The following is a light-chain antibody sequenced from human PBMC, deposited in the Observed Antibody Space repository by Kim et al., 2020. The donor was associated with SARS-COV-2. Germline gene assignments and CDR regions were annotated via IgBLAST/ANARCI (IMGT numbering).Light chain of an antibody. CDR1: QNIAGY. V-gene: IGKV3-11*01. CDR2: DAS. Sequence: LSPGKRATLSCRARQNIAGYLAWFQQKPGQAPRLLIYDASNRATGIPARFSGSGSGTDFTLTISSLEPEDFAVYYCHQRSKWPLTFGGGTKVDIK. CDR3: HQRSKWPLT. J-gene: IGKJ4*01.